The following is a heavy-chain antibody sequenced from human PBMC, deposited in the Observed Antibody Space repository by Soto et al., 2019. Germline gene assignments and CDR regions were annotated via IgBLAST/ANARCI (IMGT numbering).Heavy chain of an antibody. J-gene: IGHJ5*02. CDR2: IYTSGST. Sequence: QVQLQESGPGLVKPSETLSLTCTVSGGSISSYYWSWIRQPAGKGLEWIGRIYTSGSTNYNPSLKSRVTMSVDTSKNQFSLKLSSVTAAETAVYDCAREGPKRQQRVLPFDPGGQGTLVTVSS. CDR1: GGSISSYY. V-gene: IGHV4-4*07. CDR3: AREGPKRQQRVLPFDP. D-gene: IGHD6-13*01.